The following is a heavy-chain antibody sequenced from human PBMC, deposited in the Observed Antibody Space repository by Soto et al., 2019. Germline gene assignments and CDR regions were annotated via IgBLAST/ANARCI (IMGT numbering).Heavy chain of an antibody. CDR1: GDSVSSNSAA. V-gene: IGHV6-1*01. Sequence: PSQTLSLTCAISGDSVSSNSAAWNWIRQSPSRGLEWLGRTYYRSKWYNDYAVSVKSRITINPDTSKNQFSLQLNSVTPEDTAVYYCVRGYYDSSGCYSYYYYGMDVCGRGTTVTVSS. J-gene: IGHJ6*02. CDR3: VRGYYDSSGCYSYYYYGMDV. D-gene: IGHD3-22*01. CDR2: TYYRSKWYN.